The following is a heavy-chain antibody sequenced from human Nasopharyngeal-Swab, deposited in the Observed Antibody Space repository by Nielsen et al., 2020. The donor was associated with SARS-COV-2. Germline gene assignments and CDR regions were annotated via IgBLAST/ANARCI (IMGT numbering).Heavy chain of an antibody. Sequence: ASVKVSCKASGYTFNSHYMQWVRQAPGQGPEWMGIINPSGGGTSYAQKFQGRVTMTSDMSTTTVYMELSSLRSEDTAVYYCARDCFFDGSDSSVIDHWGQGTSVTVSS. V-gene: IGHV1-46*02. CDR3: ARDCFFDGSDSSVIDH. CDR1: GYTFNSHY. D-gene: IGHD1-26*01. CDR2: INPSGGGT. J-gene: IGHJ4*02.